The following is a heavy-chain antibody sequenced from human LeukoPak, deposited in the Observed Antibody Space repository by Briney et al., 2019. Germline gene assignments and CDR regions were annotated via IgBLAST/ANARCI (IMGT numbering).Heavy chain of an antibody. CDR2: ISAYNGNI. CDR1: GYTFTSYG. CDR3: TIMTHCTGGTCYSYDH. Sequence: ASVNLSCKTSGYTFTSYGITWVRQAPGKGLEWMGWISAYNGNIDYAQNLQGRVTMTTDTSTSTAYMELRSLRSDDTAVYYCTIMTHCTGGTCYSYDHWGQGTMVAVSS. J-gene: IGHJ4*02. D-gene: IGHD2-15*01. V-gene: IGHV1-18*01.